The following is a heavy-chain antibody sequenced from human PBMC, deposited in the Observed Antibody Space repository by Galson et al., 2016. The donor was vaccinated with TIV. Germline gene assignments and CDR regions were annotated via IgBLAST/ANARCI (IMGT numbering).Heavy chain of an antibody. D-gene: IGHD3-22*01. V-gene: IGHV3-30*04. J-gene: IGHJ6*01. Sequence: SLRLSCATSGFTFGSYAMNWVRQAPGKGLEWVAVISYDGTNKYYADSVKSRFTISRDNSKNTLFLQMNSLRAEDTAVYYCARDLSRSVALYDSSVYGMAVWGQGTTVTVSS. CDR3: ARDLSRSVALYDSSVYGMAV. CDR2: ISYDGTNK. CDR1: GFTFGSYA.